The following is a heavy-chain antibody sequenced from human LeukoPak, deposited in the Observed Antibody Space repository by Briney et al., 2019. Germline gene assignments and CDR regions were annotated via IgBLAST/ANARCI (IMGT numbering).Heavy chain of an antibody. J-gene: IGHJ4*02. D-gene: IGHD5-18*01. CDR3: AKPPRSMVNHHWAHYFDY. Sequence: SGGSLRLSCAASGFTFSSYAMSWVRQAPGKGLEWVSAISGSGGSTYYADSVKGRFTISRDNSKNTLYLQMNSLRAGDTAVYYCAKPPRSMVNHHWAHYFDYWGQGTLVTVSS. CDR2: ISGSGGST. V-gene: IGHV3-23*01. CDR1: GFTFSSYA.